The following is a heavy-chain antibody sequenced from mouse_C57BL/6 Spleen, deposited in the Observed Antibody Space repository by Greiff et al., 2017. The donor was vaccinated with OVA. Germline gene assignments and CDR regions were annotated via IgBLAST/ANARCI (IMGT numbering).Heavy chain of an antibody. CDR3: ARSHNYLYAMDY. CDR2: ISSGSSTI. CDR1: GFTFSDYG. Sequence: EVQLQESGGGLVKPGGSLKLSCAASGFTFSDYGMHWVRQAPEKGLEWVAYISSGSSTIYYADTVKGRFTISRDNAKNTLFLQMTSLRSEDTAMYYCARSHNYLYAMDYWGQGTSVTVSS. J-gene: IGHJ4*01. V-gene: IGHV5-17*01. D-gene: IGHD1-3*01.